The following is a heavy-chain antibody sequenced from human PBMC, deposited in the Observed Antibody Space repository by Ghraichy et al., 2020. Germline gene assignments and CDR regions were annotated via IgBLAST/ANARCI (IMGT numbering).Heavy chain of an antibody. D-gene: IGHD6-19*01. V-gene: IGHV4-34*01. CDR3: ARGSRWAVAGPFDY. Sequence: SETLSLTCAVYGGSFSGYYWSWIRQPPGKGLEWIGEINHSGSTNYNPSLKSRVTISVDTSKNQFSLKLSSVTAADTAVYYCARGSRWAVAGPFDYWGQGTLVTVSS. J-gene: IGHJ4*02. CDR1: GGSFSGYY. CDR2: INHSGST.